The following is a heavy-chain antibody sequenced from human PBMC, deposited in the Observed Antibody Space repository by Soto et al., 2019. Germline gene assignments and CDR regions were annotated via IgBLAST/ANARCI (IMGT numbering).Heavy chain of an antibody. J-gene: IGHJ5*02. CDR3: ARGRYDILTGYELDP. V-gene: IGHV4-4*02. D-gene: IGHD3-9*01. CDR2: IYHSGST. Sequence: SETLSLTCAVSGGSISSSNWWSWVRQPPGKGLEWIGEIYHSGSTNYNPSLKSRVTISVDKSKNQFSLKLSSVTTADTAVYYCARGRYDILTGYELDPWGQGTLVT. CDR1: GGSISSSNW.